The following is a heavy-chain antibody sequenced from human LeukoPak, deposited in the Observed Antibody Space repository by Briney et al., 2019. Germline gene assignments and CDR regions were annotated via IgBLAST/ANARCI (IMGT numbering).Heavy chain of an antibody. CDR2: IRVTDNT. V-gene: IGHV3-23*01. J-gene: IGHJ4*02. CDR3: AKGTGDMGYYFDY. Sequence: SGGSLRLSCAASGFTFSNYAMNWVRQAPGKGLEWVSGIRVTDNTYHADSVKGRFTISRDNSENTLYLQMSGLRAEDTAVYYCAKGTGDMGYYFDYWGQGTLVTVSS. D-gene: IGHD7-27*01. CDR1: GFTFSNYA.